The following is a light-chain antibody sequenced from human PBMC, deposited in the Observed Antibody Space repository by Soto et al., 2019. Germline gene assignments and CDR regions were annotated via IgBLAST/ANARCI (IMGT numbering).Light chain of an antibody. Sequence: DIQMTQSPSSLSASVGDRVTITCRASQSISTSLCWFQQKPGRAPKLLTSDASTFQSGVPSRFSGSGFWTDFTLTISSLQPEDFAAYYCLQTYTVPRTFGQGTNLYSK. CDR3: LQTYTVPRT. V-gene: IGKV1-39*01. J-gene: IGKJ2*01. CDR2: DAS. CDR1: QSISTS.